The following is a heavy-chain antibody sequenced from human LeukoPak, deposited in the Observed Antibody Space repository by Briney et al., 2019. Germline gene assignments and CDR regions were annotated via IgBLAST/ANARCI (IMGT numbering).Heavy chain of an antibody. CDR2: INYSGNT. CDR3: AGSYSSTWYSTFDI. CDR1: GGSLNSNSYY. D-gene: IGHD6-13*01. V-gene: IGHV4-39*01. Sequence: SETLSLTCTVSGGSLNSNSYYWGWIRPPPGKGLEWIGSINYSGNTYYNPSLKSRVTISVDTSKNQFSLKLSSATAAETAIYYCAGSYSSTWYSTFDIWGQGTLVTVSS. J-gene: IGHJ3*02.